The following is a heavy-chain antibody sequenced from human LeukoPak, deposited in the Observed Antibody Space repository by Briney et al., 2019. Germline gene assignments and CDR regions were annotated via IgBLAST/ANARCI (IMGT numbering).Heavy chain of an antibody. CDR1: GGSFTSYY. Sequence: PSETLSLTCTVSGGSFTSYYWSWIRQPPGKGLEWIGYVYTSGSTNYNPSLKGRVTISVDTSKNQFSLTLSSVTAADTAVYYCARQLSRYYFDYWGQGTLVTVSS. J-gene: IGHJ4*02. CDR3: ARQLSRYYFDY. V-gene: IGHV4-4*09. CDR2: VYTSGST. D-gene: IGHD3-16*02.